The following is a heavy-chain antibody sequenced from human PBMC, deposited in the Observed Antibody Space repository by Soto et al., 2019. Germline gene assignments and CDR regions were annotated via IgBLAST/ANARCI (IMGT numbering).Heavy chain of an antibody. CDR3: ARARMVRGIIYYYGMDV. CDR2: IYYSGST. J-gene: IGHJ6*02. Sequence: QVQLQESGPGLVKSSQTLSLTCTVSGGSISSDGNYWSWIHQHPGKGLEWIGYIYYSGSTYYNPSLKSRVTISVDTSKNQFSLKLNSVTAADTAVYYCARARMVRGIIYYYGMDVWGQGTTVTVSS. V-gene: IGHV4-31*03. D-gene: IGHD3-10*01. CDR1: GGSISSDGNY.